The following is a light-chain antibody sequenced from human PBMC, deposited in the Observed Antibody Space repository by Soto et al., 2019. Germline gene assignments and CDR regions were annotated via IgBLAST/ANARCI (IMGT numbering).Light chain of an antibody. V-gene: IGKV1-5*01. Sequence: DIQMTQSPSTLSASVGDRVTITCRASQSISSWLAWYQQKPGKAPKLLIYDASSLESGVPSRFSGSGAGTEFTLTISSLQPDDFATYYCQKYNSYPITFCQGTRLEIK. J-gene: IGKJ5*01. CDR2: DAS. CDR3: QKYNSYPIT. CDR1: QSISSW.